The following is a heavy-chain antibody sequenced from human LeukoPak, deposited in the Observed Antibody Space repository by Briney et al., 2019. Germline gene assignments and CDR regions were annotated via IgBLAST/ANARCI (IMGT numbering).Heavy chain of an antibody. CDR1: GFTFSSYS. V-gene: IGHV3-21*01. D-gene: IGHD6-13*01. Sequence: PGGSLRLSCAASGFTFSSYSMNWVRQAPAKGLEWVSSISSSSSYIYYADSVKGRFAISRDNAKNSLYLQMNSLRAEDTAVYYCARDILAAAGTYDYWGQGTLVTVSS. CDR3: ARDILAAAGTYDY. J-gene: IGHJ4*02. CDR2: ISSSSSYI.